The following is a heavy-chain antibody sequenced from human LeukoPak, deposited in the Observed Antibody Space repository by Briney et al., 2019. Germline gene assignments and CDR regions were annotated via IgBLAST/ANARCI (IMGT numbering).Heavy chain of an antibody. CDR2: ISYDGSNK. CDR1: GFTFSSYG. Sequence: GGSLRLSCAASGFTFSSYGMHWVRQAPGKGLEWVAVISYDGSNKYYADSVKGRFTISRDNSKNTLYLQMNSLRAEDTAVYYCAREGSGSYGLGGAFDIWGQGTMVTVSS. J-gene: IGHJ3*02. V-gene: IGHV3-30*03. CDR3: AREGSGSYGLGGAFDI. D-gene: IGHD1-26*01.